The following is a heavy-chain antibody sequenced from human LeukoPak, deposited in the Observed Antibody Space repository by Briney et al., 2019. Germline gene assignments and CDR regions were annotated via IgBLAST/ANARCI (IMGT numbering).Heavy chain of an antibody. CDR2: IYYSGST. D-gene: IGHD3-9*01. J-gene: IGHJ4*02. V-gene: IGHV4-59*12. Sequence: SETLSLTCTVSGGSISSYYWSWIRQPPGKGLEWIGSIYYSGSTYYNPSLKSRVTISVDTSKNQFSLKLSSVTAADTAVYYCARDVRELRYFDWTYYFDYWGQGTLVTVSS. CDR1: GGSISSYY. CDR3: ARDVRELRYFDWTYYFDY.